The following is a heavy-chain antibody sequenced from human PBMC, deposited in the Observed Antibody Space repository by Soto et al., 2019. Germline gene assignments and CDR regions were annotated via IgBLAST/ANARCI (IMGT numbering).Heavy chain of an antibody. CDR1: GGTFSSSA. CDR2: IIPLFRTP. CDR3: ARDNDRLQLGGNYYYILDV. V-gene: IGHV1-69*12. D-gene: IGHD4-4*01. Sequence: QVQLVQSGAEMKEPGSSVKVSCKTSGGTFSSSAISWLRQAPGQGLEWMGGIIPLFRTPDYAQTLQGRATMTANESTSTAYKELSSLRSEDTAVYYCARDNDRLQLGGNYYYILDVWGQGTTITVSS. J-gene: IGHJ6*02.